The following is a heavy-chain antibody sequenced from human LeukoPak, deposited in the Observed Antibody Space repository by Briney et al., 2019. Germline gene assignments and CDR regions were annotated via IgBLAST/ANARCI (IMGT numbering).Heavy chain of an antibody. V-gene: IGHV4-59*01. Sequence: GSLRLSCAASGFTFSSYAMSWVRQTPGKGLEWIGYIYYSGSTNYNPSLKSRVTMSIDMSKNQFSLKLSSVTAADTAVYYCARDSGYCSGGSCYPASFDYWGQGTLVTVSS. CDR1: GFTFSSYA. CDR2: IYYSGST. CDR3: ARDSGYCSGGSCYPASFDY. D-gene: IGHD2-15*01. J-gene: IGHJ4*02.